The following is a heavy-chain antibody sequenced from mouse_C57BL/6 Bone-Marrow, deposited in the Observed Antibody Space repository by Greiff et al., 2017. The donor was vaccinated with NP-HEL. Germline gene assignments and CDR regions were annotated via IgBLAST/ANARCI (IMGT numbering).Heavy chain of an antibody. CDR3: ARDGYWYFDV. CDR2: IDPSDSYT. D-gene: IGHD2-3*01. CDR1: GYTFTSYW. Sequence: QVQLQQPGAELVMPGASVKLSCKASGYTFTSYWMHWVKQRPGQGLEWIGEIDPSDSYTNYNQKFKGKSTLTVDKSSSPAYMQLSSLSSEDSAVYYCARDGYWYFDVWGTGTTVTVSS. V-gene: IGHV1-69*01. J-gene: IGHJ1*03.